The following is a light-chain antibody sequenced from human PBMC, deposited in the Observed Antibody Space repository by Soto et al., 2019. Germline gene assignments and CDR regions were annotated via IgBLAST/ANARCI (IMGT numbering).Light chain of an antibody. J-gene: IGKJ5*01. Sequence: DIQMTQSPSSLSASVGDRVTITCRASQNIFSYLSWYQHKPGKAPKLLIYAASTLESGVPSRFSATVSGTEFSLTITSLQPEDFATYYCQQLFDSPITFGQGTRLEIK. V-gene: IGKV1-9*01. CDR2: AAS. CDR1: QNIFSY. CDR3: QQLFDSPIT.